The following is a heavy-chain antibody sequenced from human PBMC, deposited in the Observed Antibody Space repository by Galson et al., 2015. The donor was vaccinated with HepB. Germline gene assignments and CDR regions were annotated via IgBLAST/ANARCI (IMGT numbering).Heavy chain of an antibody. CDR3: ATDSSPYSYDTSGNFGYFDL. J-gene: IGHJ2*01. CDR1: GFIFSSSA. Sequence: SVKVSCKASGFIFSSSAMQWVRQARGQRLEWIGWIVVGSGNTNYAQKFQERVTITRDMSTNAAYMELSSLRSEDTAVYYCATDSSPYSYDTSGNFGYFDLWGRGTLVTVSS. V-gene: IGHV1-58*02. CDR2: IVVGSGNT. D-gene: IGHD3-22*01.